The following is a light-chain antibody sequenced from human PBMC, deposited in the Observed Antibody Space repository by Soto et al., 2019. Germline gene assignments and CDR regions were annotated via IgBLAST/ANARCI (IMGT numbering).Light chain of an antibody. V-gene: IGKV3-20*01. CDR3: QQYGNSLPWR. CDR2: GAS. Sequence: EIVLTQSPGTLSLSPGEGATLSCRASQIVSNNYLAWYQQKPGQALRLLVYGASRRATGIPDRFSGSGSGTDFTLPVSRLEPEYFAVYYGQQYGNSLPWRFGLGTKVEIK. CDR1: QIVSNNY. J-gene: IGKJ1*01.